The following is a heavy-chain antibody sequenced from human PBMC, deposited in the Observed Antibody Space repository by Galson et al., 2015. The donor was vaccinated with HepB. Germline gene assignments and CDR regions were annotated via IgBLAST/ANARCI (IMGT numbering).Heavy chain of an antibody. Sequence: SVKVSCKASGYTFTSYGISWVRQAPGQGLEWMGWISAYNGNTNYAQKLQGRVTMTTDTSTSTAYMELRSLRSDDTAVYYCARSPPSYGHLGYCSSTSCYQDYWGQGTLVTVSS. CDR1: GYTFTSYG. V-gene: IGHV1-18*01. D-gene: IGHD2-2*01. CDR3: ARSPPSYGHLGYCSSTSCYQDY. J-gene: IGHJ4*02. CDR2: ISAYNGNT.